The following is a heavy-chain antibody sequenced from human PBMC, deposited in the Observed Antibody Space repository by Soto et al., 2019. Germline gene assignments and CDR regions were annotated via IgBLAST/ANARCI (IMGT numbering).Heavy chain of an antibody. V-gene: IGHV1-3*01. CDR3: ARGKLEPDSSFDY. CDR1: GYTFTSYA. Sequence: ASVKVSCTASGYTFTSYAMHWVRQAPGQRLEWMGWINAGNGNTKYSQKFQGRVTITRDTSASTAYMELSSLRSEDTAVYYCARGKLEPDSSFDYWGQGTLVTVSS. J-gene: IGHJ4*02. D-gene: IGHD1-1*01. CDR2: INAGNGNT.